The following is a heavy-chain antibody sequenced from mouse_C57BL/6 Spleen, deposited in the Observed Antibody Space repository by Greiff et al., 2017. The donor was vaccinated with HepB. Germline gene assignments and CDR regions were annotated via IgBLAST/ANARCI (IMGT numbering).Heavy chain of an antibody. CDR2: INPNNGGT. V-gene: IGHV1-18*01. D-gene: IGHD1-1*01. CDR3: ARRWHYYGSSYDAMDY. CDR1: GYTFTDYN. Sequence: EVKLQESGPELVKPGASVKIPCKASGYTFTDYNMDWVKQSHGKSLEWIGDINPNNGGTIYNQKFKGKATLTVDKSSSTAYMELRSLTSEDTAVYYCARRWHYYGSSYDAMDYWGQGTSVTVSS. J-gene: IGHJ4*01.